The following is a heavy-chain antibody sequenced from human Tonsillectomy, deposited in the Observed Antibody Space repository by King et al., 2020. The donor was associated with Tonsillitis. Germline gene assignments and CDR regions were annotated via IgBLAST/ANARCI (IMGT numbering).Heavy chain of an antibody. V-gene: IGHV3-30*03. CDR3: ARGFLEWLLRYGMDV. D-gene: IGHD3-3*01. CDR1: GFIFRSYG. CDR2: IAYDGSNK. J-gene: IGHJ6*02. Sequence: VQLVESGGGVVQPGRSLRLSCAASGFIFRSYGMHWVRQAPGKGLEWVAVIAYDGSNKYYADSVKGRFTISRDNSKNTLYLQMNSPRAEDTAVYYCARGFLEWLLRYGMDVWGQGTTVTVSS.